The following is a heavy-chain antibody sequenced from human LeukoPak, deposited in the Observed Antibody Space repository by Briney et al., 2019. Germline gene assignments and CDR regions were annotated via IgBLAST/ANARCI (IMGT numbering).Heavy chain of an antibody. CDR2: ISGSGSAT. CDR3: ARDRAYCGGDCYTDAFDI. Sequence: PGGSLRLSCVASGFTFSSNSMSWVRQAPGKGLEWLSYISGSGSATYYEDSVKGRFTISRDNAKNSLYLQMNSLRAEDTAVYYCARDRAYCGGDCYTDAFDIWGQGTMVTVSS. D-gene: IGHD2-21*02. J-gene: IGHJ3*02. V-gene: IGHV3-48*04. CDR1: GFTFSSNS.